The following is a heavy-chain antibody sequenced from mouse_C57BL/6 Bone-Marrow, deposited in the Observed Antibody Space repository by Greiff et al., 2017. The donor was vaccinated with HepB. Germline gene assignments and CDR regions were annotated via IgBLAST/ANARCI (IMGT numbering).Heavy chain of an antibody. CDR1: GYTFTSYW. V-gene: IGHV1-55*01. J-gene: IGHJ3*01. D-gene: IGHD2-3*01. Sequence: VQLKQSGAELVKPGASVKMSCKASGYTFTSYWITWVKQRPGQGLEWIGDIYPGSGSTNYNEKFKSKATLTVDTSSSTAYMQLSSLTSEDSAVYYCARSVNDGYYGGFAYWGQGTLVTVSA. CDR2: IYPGSGST. CDR3: ARSVNDGYYGGFAY.